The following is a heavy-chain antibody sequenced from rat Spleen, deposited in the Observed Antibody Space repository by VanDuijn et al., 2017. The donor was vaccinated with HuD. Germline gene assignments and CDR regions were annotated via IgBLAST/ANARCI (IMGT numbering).Heavy chain of an antibody. Sequence: QVQLKESEPDLVQPSQTLSLTCTVSGFSLTSYHVHWVRQPPGKGLEWMGRIQSGGSTDYNSALKSRLSISRDTTKSQVFLKMNSLQTEDTAMYFCARRDTMTVDYFDYWGQGVMVTVSS. D-gene: IGHD1-12*01. J-gene: IGHJ2*01. V-gene: IGHV2-27*01. CDR2: IQSGGST. CDR1: GFSLTSYH. CDR3: ARRDTMTVDYFDY.